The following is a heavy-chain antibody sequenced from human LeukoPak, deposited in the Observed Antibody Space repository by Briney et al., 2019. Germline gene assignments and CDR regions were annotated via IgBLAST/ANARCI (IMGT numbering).Heavy chain of an antibody. J-gene: IGHJ3*02. D-gene: IGHD3-9*01. Sequence: ASVKVSCKASGYTFTGYYMHWVRQAPGQGLEWMGIINPRGGSTSYTQRFQGRVTMTRDTSTNTVNMELSSLRSEDTAVYFCARGDYDNAFDIWGQGTMVTVSS. CDR3: ARGDYDNAFDI. CDR2: INPRGGST. V-gene: IGHV1-46*01. CDR1: GYTFTGYY.